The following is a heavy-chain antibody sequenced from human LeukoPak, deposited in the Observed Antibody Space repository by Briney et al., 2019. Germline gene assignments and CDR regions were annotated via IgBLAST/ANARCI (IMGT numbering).Heavy chain of an antibody. CDR2: IDSDGSST. CDR1: GFTFSTYS. Sequence: GGSLRLSCAASGFTFSTYSMNWVRQAPGKGLVWLSRIDSDGSSTNYADSVKGRFTISRDNAKNTLYLQMNSLRAEDTAVYFCARDSQLTSDWSLNWFDPWGQGTLVTVSS. CDR3: ARDSQLTSDWSLNWFDP. V-gene: IGHV3-74*01. D-gene: IGHD6-19*01. J-gene: IGHJ5*02.